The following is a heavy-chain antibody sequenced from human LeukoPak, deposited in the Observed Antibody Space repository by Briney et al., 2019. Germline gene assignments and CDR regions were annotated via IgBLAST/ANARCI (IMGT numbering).Heavy chain of an antibody. J-gene: IGHJ4*02. CDR2: IGISSGNT. Sequence: GGSLRLSCAVSGFTLSSYEMNWVRQAPGKGLEWISYIGISSGNTKYADSVKGRFTISGDNAKKSLYLQMNSLRVEDTAVYYCARDHNYAFDNWGQGTLVTVSS. CDR3: ARDHNYAFDN. D-gene: IGHD1-1*01. CDR1: GFTLSSYE. V-gene: IGHV3-48*03.